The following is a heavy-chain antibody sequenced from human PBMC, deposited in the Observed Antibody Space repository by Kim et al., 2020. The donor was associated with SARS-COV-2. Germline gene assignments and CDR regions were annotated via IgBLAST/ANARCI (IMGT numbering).Heavy chain of an antibody. V-gene: IGHV4-39*01. CDR2: AYYIGNT. Sequence: SETLSLTCTVSGGSLSSSSYYWGWIRQPPGQGLEWIGTAYYIGNTYYNPSLKSRVTISVDTSKNQFSLKLVSVTAADTAVYYCARHRRYSSGWYVACYY. CDR3: ARHRRYSSGWYVACYY. D-gene: IGHD6-19*01. J-gene: IGHJ6*01. CDR1: GGSLSSSSYY.